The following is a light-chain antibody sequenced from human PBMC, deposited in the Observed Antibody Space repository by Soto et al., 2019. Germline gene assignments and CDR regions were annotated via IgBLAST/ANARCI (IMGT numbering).Light chain of an antibody. J-gene: IGLJ2*01. CDR3: QTWGTGLRV. CDR1: SGHSSYT. V-gene: IGLV4-69*01. CDR2: LNSDGSH. Sequence: QPVLTQSPSASASLGASVKLTCTLSSGHSSYTIAWRQQQPEKGPRYLMKLNSDGSHSKGDGIPDRFSGSSSGAERYLTISSLQAEDEADYYCQTWGTGLRVFGGGTKVTVL.